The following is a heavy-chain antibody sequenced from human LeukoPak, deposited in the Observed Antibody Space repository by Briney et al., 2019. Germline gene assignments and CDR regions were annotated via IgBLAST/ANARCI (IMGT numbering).Heavy chain of an antibody. CDR2: ISSSGSTI. CDR3: ARATYNWNDGGRRGVIDY. J-gene: IGHJ4*02. Sequence: PGGSLRLSCAASGFTFSDYYMSWIRQAPGKGLEWVSYISSSGSTIYYADSVKGRFTISRDNAKNSLYLQMNGLRAEDTAVYYCARATYNWNDGGRRGVIDYWGQGTLVTVSS. CDR1: GFTFSDYY. D-gene: IGHD1-20*01. V-gene: IGHV3-11*04.